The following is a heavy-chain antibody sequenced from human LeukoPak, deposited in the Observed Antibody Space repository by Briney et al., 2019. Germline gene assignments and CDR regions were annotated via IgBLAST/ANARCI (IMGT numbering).Heavy chain of an antibody. Sequence: GGSLRLSCEASGFTSSTYTMNWVRQAPGKGLEWVSSISSSGLYIYYADSVKGRFTIFRDNAKNSLYLQMSSLRAEDTAVYYCAREERDGYNYYWYFDLWGRGTLVTVSS. CDR1: GFTSSTYT. CDR2: ISSSGLYI. CDR3: AREERDGYNYYWYFDL. V-gene: IGHV3-21*01. D-gene: IGHD5-24*01. J-gene: IGHJ2*01.